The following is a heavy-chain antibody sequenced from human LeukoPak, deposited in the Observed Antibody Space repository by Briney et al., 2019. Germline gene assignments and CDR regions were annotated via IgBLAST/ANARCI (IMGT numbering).Heavy chain of an antibody. D-gene: IGHD3-22*01. CDR2: ISSSGSTK. CDR3: ARGSYDSSGPLDY. J-gene: IGHJ4*02. V-gene: IGHV3-48*03. Sequence: GGSLRLSCAASGFTFSSYEMNWVRQAPGKGLEWVSYISSSGSTKHYADSVKGRLTISRDNAKNSLYLQVNSLRAEDTAVYYCARGSYDSSGPLDYWGQGTLVTVSS. CDR1: GFTFSSYE.